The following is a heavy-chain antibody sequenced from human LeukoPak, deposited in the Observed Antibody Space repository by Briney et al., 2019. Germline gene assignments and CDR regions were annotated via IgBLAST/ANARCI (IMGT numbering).Heavy chain of an antibody. CDR1: GGSISGYY. D-gene: IGHD6-19*01. V-gene: IGHV4-4*09. Sequence: SETLSLTCSVSGGSISGYYWSWIRQPPGKGLEWIGYIYASGSTNYSPSLKSRVTISLDTSKRQFSLRLSSVTAADSAMYYCARLWLGYYFDYWGQGTLVTVSS. J-gene: IGHJ4*02. CDR2: IYASGST. CDR3: ARLWLGYYFDY.